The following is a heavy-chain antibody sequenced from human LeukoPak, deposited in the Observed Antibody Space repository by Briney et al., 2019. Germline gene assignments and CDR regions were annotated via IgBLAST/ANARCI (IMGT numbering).Heavy chain of an antibody. V-gene: IGHV1-18*01. Sequence: ASVTVSCKASGYTFTSYGISWVRQAPGQGLEWMGWVSAYNGNTNYAQKLQGRVTMTTDTSTSTAYMELRSLRSDDTAVYYCASTYRGDSSGYYFDYWGQGTLVTVSS. CDR2: VSAYNGNT. D-gene: IGHD3-22*01. CDR3: ASTYRGDSSGYYFDY. J-gene: IGHJ4*02. CDR1: GYTFTSYG.